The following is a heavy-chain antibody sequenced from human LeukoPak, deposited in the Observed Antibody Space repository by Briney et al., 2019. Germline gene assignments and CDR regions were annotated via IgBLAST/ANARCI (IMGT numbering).Heavy chain of an antibody. CDR1: GFTFSSYW. D-gene: IGHD2-2*01. CDR2: IKQDGSEK. J-gene: IGHJ4*02. V-gene: IGHV3-7*01. Sequence: GGSLRLSCAASGFTFSSYWMSWVRQAPGKGLEWVANIKQDGSEKYYVDSVKGRFTISRDNAKNSLYLQMNSLRAEDTAVYYCARAPPPPAAFKFYFDYWGQGTLVTVSS. CDR3: ARAPPPPAAFKFYFDY.